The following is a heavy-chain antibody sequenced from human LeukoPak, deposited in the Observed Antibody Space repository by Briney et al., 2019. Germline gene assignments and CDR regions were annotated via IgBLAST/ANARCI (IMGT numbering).Heavy chain of an antibody. Sequence: SETLSLACVVSGGSLSTHHWSWIRQSPGRGLEWIGYISDSGSTNYNPSLKSRVTISVDTSKNQFSLMLSSVTAADTAVYYCARGYDSSAYYPFNYWGQGTLVTVSS. D-gene: IGHD3-22*01. CDR3: ARGYDSSAYYPFNY. CDR1: GGSLSTHH. CDR2: ISDSGST. J-gene: IGHJ4*02. V-gene: IGHV4-59*11.